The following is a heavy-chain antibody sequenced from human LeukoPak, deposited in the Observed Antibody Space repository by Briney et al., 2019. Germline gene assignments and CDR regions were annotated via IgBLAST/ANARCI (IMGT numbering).Heavy chain of an antibody. CDR3: ARDLSSQDYFDY. CDR1: GYTFTGYY. V-gene: IGHV1-2*02. D-gene: IGHD2-15*01. J-gene: IGHJ4*02. CDR2: INPNSGGT. Sequence: ASVKVSCKASGYTFTGYYMHWVRQAPGQGLEWMGWINPNSGGTNYAQKFQGRVTMTRDTSISTAYMELSRLRSDDTAVYYCARDLSSQDYFDYWGQGTLVTVSS.